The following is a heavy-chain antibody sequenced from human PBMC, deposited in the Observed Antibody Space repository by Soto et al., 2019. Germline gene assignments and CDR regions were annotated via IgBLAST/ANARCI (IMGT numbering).Heavy chain of an antibody. CDR1: GFTFSSYS. V-gene: IGHV3-48*01. D-gene: IGHD3-3*01. Sequence: EVQLVESGGGLVQPGGSLRLSCAASGFTFSSYSMNWVRQAPGKGLEWGSYISSSSSTIYYADSVKGRFTISRDNAKNSLYRQMYSLRAEDTSVYYCARGGGTYDFWSTRGYYFDYWGQGTLVTVSS. CDR3: ARGGGTYDFWSTRGYYFDY. J-gene: IGHJ4*02. CDR2: ISSSSSTI.